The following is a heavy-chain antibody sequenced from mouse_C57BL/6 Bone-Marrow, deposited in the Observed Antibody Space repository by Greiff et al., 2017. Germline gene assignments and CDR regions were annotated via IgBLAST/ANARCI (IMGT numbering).Heavy chain of an antibody. V-gene: IGHV14-1*01. CDR1: GFNIKDYY. CDR2: IDPEDGDT. Sequence: EVQLQQSGAELVRPGASVKLSCTASGFNIKDYYMHWVKQRPEQGLEWIGRIDPEDGDTEYAPKFQGKATMTADTSSNTAYMELRSLTSEDSAVYFCAREGSSGYIPYAMDYWGQGTSVTVSS. D-gene: IGHD3-2*02. CDR3: AREGSSGYIPYAMDY. J-gene: IGHJ4*01.